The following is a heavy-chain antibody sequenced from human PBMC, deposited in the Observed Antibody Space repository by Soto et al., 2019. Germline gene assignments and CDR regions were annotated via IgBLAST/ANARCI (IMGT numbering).Heavy chain of an antibody. D-gene: IGHD2-8*01. Sequence: SETLSLTCTVSGGSISSYYWXWIRQPPGKGLEWIGYIYYSGSTNYNPSLKSRVTISVDTSKNQFSLKLSSVTAADTAVYYCARDGLVGYCTNGVCPGLFDYWGQGTLVTV. CDR3: ARDGLVGYCTNGVCPGLFDY. V-gene: IGHV4-59*01. J-gene: IGHJ4*02. CDR1: GGSISSYY. CDR2: IYYSGST.